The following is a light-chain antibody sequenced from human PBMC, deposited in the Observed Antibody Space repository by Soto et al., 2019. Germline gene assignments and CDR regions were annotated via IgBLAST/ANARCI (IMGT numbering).Light chain of an antibody. Sequence: IALTKSAGILSLSPGERASLSCGVIQSNSSTYLAWYQQKPGQAPRLLIYSGSSRATGIPDRFSGSGSGTDFTLTISRLEPEDFAVYYCQQDGLSPRTFSQGTKVDIK. V-gene: IGKV3-20*01. CDR3: QQDGLSPRT. CDR1: QSNSSTY. J-gene: IGKJ1*01. CDR2: SGS.